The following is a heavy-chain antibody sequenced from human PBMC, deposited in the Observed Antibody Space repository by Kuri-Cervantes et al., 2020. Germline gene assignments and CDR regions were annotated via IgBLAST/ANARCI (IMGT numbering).Heavy chain of an antibody. Sequence: SETLSLTCTVSGGSISSYYWSWIRQPPGKGLEWIGYIYYSGSTNYNPSLKSRVTISVDTSKNQFSLKLSSGTAADTAVYYCAGSSGYYFDYWGQGTLVTVSS. CDR2: IYYSGST. V-gene: IGHV4-59*01. CDR1: GGSISSYY. CDR3: AGSSGYYFDY. D-gene: IGHD3-22*01. J-gene: IGHJ4*02.